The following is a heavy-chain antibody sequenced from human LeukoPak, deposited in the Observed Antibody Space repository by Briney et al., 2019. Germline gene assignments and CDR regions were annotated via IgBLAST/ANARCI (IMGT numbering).Heavy chain of an antibody. Sequence: GGSLRLSCAASGFTFDDYAMHWVRQAPGKGLEWVSLISWDGGTTNYVDSVKGRFTISRDNHKNFLYLQMNSLRVEDTALYYCAKDSGLEDGYWGLDYWGQGTVVTVSS. CDR3: AKDSGLEDGYWGLDY. CDR1: GFTFDDYA. D-gene: IGHD3-22*01. J-gene: IGHJ4*02. CDR2: ISWDGGTT. V-gene: IGHV3-43D*03.